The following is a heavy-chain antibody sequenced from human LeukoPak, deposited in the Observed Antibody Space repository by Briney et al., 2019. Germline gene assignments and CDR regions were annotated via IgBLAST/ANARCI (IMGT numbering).Heavy chain of an antibody. CDR2: IYSGGTT. D-gene: IGHD3-3*01. CDR1: GFTVSGNY. J-gene: IGHJ5*02. V-gene: IGHV3-53*05. Sequence: GGSLRLSCAASGFTVSGNYMSWVRQAPGKGLEWVSGIYSGGTTYYGDSVRGRFAISRDKSKNTLYLQMNNLRREDTAVYYCAEDFWSFRGTWGQGTLVSVSS. CDR3: AEDFWSFRGT.